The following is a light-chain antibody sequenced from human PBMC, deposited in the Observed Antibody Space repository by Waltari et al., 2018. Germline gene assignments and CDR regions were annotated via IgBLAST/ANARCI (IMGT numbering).Light chain of an antibody. V-gene: IGLV2-14*03. J-gene: IGLJ2*01. CDR3: SSQTLDGLVL. CDR1: GSAVGASDS. CDR2: DVT. Sequence: QSALTQPASVSGSPGQSITISCSGVGSAVGASDSVSWHQHHPGKAPQVIIYDVTNPPAGVSDRFSASKSASTASLTISRLQPEDEADYYCSSQTLDGLVLFGGGTRLTVL.